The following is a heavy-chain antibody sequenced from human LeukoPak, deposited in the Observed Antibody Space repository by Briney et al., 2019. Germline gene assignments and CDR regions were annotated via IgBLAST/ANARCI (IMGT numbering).Heavy chain of an antibody. CDR2: ISYDGSNK. D-gene: IGHD2-8*01. V-gene: IGHV3-30-3*01. CDR3: ARAGGYCTNGVCPIDY. J-gene: IGHJ4*02. Sequence: PGRSLTLSCAASGFTFSSYAMHWVRQAPGKGLEWVAVISYDGSNKYYADSVKGRFTISRDNSKNTLYLQMNSLRPEDTAVYYCARAGGYCTNGVCPIDYWGQGTLVTVSS. CDR1: GFTFSSYA.